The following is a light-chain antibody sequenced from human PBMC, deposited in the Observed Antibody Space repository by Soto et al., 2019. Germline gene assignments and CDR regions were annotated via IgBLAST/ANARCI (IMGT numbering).Light chain of an antibody. Sequence: QSALTQPASVSGSPGQSITLSCIATSSDIGGYDYVSWYQRHPGKAPKLIIYDVNNRPSGVSNRFSGSKSGNTASLTISGLQAQDEADYYCTSSASGSSHVVFGGGTKLTVL. J-gene: IGLJ2*01. CDR2: DVN. V-gene: IGLV2-14*01. CDR1: SSDIGGYDY. CDR3: TSSASGSSHVV.